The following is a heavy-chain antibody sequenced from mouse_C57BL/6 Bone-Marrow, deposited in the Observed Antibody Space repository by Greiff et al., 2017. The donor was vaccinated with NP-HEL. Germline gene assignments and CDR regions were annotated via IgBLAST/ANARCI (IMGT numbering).Heavy chain of an antibody. CDR3: ARRGLRAFDY. Sequence: VQLVESGPVLVKPGASVKMSCKASGYTFTDYYMNWVKQSHGKSLEWIGVINPYNGGTSYNQKFKGKATLTVDKSSSTAYMELNSLTSEDSAVYYCARRGLRAFDYWGQGTTLTVSS. J-gene: IGHJ2*01. D-gene: IGHD2-4*01. V-gene: IGHV1-19*01. CDR1: GYTFTDYY. CDR2: INPYNGGT.